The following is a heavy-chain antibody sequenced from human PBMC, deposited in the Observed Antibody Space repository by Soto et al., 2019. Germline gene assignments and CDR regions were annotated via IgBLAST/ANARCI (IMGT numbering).Heavy chain of an antibody. CDR2: INPSGGST. V-gene: IGHV1-46*03. D-gene: IGHD3-10*01. CDR3: ARDPGVRGGGVQGWFAP. Sequence: QVQLVQSGAEVKKPGASVKVSCKASGYTFTSYYMHWVRQAPGQGLEWMGIINPSGGSTSYAQKCRGRVTMKRDTSPSTGYMGLSSVRSEDTAVYYCARDPGVRGGGVQGWFAPWGQGTLVTVSS. CDR1: GYTFTSYY. J-gene: IGHJ5*02.